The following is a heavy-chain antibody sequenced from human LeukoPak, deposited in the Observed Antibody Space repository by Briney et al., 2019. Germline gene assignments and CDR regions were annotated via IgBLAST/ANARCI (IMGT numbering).Heavy chain of an antibody. CDR2: ILYDGRNK. CDR3: ARDISSGRYYFDY. CDR1: GFTFSSYA. V-gene: IGHV3-30*04. Sequence: GGSLRLSCAASGFTFSSYAMHWVRQAPGKGLEWVAVILYDGRNKYYADSVKGRFTISRDNSKNTLYLQMNSLRAEDTAVYYCARDISSGRYYFDYWGQGTLVTVSS. D-gene: IGHD6-19*01. J-gene: IGHJ4*02.